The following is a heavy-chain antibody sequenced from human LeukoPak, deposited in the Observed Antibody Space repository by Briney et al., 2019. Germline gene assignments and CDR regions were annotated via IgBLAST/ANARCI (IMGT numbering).Heavy chain of an antibody. V-gene: IGHV4-4*02. J-gene: IGHJ4*02. D-gene: IGHD2-21*01. Sequence: PSETLSLTCGVTGGSISNNWWTWVRQPPGKGLEWIGEISQSARTNYNPSLKSRVTMSIDKSRNQFSLRMTSVTAADTAVYYCARHIAYHANLDYWGQGTLVTVSS. CDR3: ARHIAYHANLDY. CDR2: ISQSART. CDR1: GGSISNNW.